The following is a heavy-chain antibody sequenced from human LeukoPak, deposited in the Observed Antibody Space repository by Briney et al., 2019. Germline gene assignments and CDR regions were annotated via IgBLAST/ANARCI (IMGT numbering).Heavy chain of an antibody. CDR2: IIPIFGTA. CDR3: ARESGDGSGSYDY. Sequence: ASVKVSCKASGGTFSSYAISWVRQAPGQGLEWMGGIIPIFGTANYAQKFQGRVTITADESTSTAYMELSSLRSEDTAVYYCARESGDGSGSYDYWGQGTLATVSS. V-gene: IGHV1-69*13. D-gene: IGHD3-10*01. CDR1: GGTFSSYA. J-gene: IGHJ4*02.